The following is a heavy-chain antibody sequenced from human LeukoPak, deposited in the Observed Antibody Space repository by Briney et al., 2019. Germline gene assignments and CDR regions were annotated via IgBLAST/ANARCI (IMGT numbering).Heavy chain of an antibody. D-gene: IGHD5-12*01. Sequence: PSETLSLTCTVSGYSISSGYYWSWIRQPPGKGLEWIGYIYYSGSTNYNPSLKSRVTISVDTSKNQFSLKLSSVTAADTAVYYCASGYSDKKEDAFDIWGQGTMVTVSP. CDR3: ASGYSDKKEDAFDI. V-gene: IGHV4-38-2*02. CDR1: GYSISSGYY. CDR2: IYYSGST. J-gene: IGHJ3*02.